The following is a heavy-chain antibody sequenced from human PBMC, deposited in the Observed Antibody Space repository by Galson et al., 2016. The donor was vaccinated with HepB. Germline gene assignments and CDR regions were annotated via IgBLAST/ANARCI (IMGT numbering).Heavy chain of an antibody. CDR2: ISSSSTTI. Sequence: SLRLSCAASGFTFSDYSMNWVRQAPGKGLEWISYISSSSTTIYYADSVKGRFTISRDNAKNSLFLQMNSLRAEDTAVYYCARGRGTDVWGKGTTVTVSS. CDR1: GFTFSDYS. V-gene: IGHV3-48*01. J-gene: IGHJ6*04. CDR3: ARGRGTDV.